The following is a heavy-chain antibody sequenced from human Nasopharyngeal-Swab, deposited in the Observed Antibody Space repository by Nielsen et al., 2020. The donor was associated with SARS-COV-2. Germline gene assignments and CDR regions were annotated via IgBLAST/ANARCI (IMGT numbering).Heavy chain of an antibody. Sequence: VREAPGKGLEWVSAISGSGGSTYYADSVKGRFTISRDKSKNTLYLQMNSLRAEDTAVYYCTKNPPFSDYFDYWGQGTLVTVSS. CDR2: ISGSGGST. CDR3: TKNPPFSDYFDY. V-gene: IGHV3-23*01. J-gene: IGHJ4*02.